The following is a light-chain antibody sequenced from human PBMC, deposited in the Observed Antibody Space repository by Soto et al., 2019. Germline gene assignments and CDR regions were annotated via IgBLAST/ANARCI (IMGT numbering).Light chain of an antibody. CDR2: SAS. J-gene: IGKJ5*01. CDR1: QDIGNW. V-gene: IGKV1-12*01. CDR3: QQAKSFPIT. Sequence: DIQVTQSPPSMAPSVGDRVTITCRASQDIGNWMTWYQQKPGKAPKXLIYSASTLVRGVPSRFRGSGSGTELTLTISGLKPEDALTDYCQQAKSFPITFGQGTRLEIK.